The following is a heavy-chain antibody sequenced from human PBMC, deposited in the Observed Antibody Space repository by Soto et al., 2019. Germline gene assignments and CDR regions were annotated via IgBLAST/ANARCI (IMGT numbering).Heavy chain of an antibody. CDR1: GGSIGSSSYY. CDR2: LYYTGTT. CDR3: GAYCSRTCSYDWLDL. D-gene: IGHD2-2*01. V-gene: IGHV4-39*01. Sequence: SETLSLTCSVSGGSIGSSSYYFGWIRQPPGKGLEWIGSLYYTGTTYYNSSLKSRGTISADKSQNQFSLRLSSVTDEDTAVYYCGAYCSRTCSYDWLDLWGQGNLVTVSS. J-gene: IGHJ5*02.